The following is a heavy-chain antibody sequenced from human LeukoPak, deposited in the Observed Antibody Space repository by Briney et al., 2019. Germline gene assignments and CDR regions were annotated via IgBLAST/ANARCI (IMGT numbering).Heavy chain of an antibody. J-gene: IGHJ4*02. D-gene: IGHD3-22*01. CDR1: GGSISSYY. Sequence: KPSQTLSLTCTVSGGSISSYYWSWIRQPPGKGLEWIGYIYYSGSTNYNPSLKSRVSISVDTPKNQFSLKLSSVTVAGTAVYYCARSFVVDYYDSSGYSPMYYFDYWGQGTLVTVSS. CDR3: ARSFVVDYYDSSGYSPMYYFDY. V-gene: IGHV4-59*08. CDR2: IYYSGST.